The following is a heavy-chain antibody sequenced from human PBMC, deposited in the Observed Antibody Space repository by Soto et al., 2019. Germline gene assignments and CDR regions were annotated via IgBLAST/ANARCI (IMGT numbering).Heavy chain of an antibody. CDR1: GGSISSYY. CDR2: IYYTGST. D-gene: IGHD3-3*01. CDR3: ARLGNHFWRDYWTIDD. Sequence: PSETLSLTCTVSGGSISSYYWSWIRQPPGKGLEWIGYIYYTGSTNYNPSLKSRVTISLDRSKNHFSLKLSSVTAADTAVYYCARLGNHFWRDYWTIDDWGQGIVVTISS. V-gene: IGHV4-59*08. J-gene: IGHJ4*02.